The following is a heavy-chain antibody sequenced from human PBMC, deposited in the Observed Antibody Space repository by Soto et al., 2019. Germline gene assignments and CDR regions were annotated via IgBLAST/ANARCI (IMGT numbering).Heavy chain of an antibody. Sequence: QVQLVESGGGVVQPGRSLRLSCAASGFTFSSYAMHWVRQAPGKGLEWVAVISYDGSNKYYAESVKGRFTISKDNSKHTLYQQMNSMRAKDTAVYYCARDPGYSSSWSLAYYFDYWGQGTLVTVSS. CDR3: ARDPGYSSSWSLAYYFDY. CDR2: ISYDGSNK. D-gene: IGHD6-13*01. V-gene: IGHV3-30-3*01. J-gene: IGHJ4*02. CDR1: GFTFSSYA.